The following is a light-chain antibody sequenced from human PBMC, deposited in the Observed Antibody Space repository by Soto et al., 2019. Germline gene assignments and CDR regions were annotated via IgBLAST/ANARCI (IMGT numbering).Light chain of an antibody. CDR1: TSDVGGHNF. CDR2: AVD. CDR3: SSYTRSSIWV. Sequence: QSALTQPASVSGSPGESITISCGGTTSDVGGHNFVSWFQQHPGKAPKMMIYAVDQRPSGVSIRFSGSKSGNTASLTISGLQTEDEADYYCSSYTRSSIWVFGGGTKVTVL. V-gene: IGLV2-14*01. J-gene: IGLJ3*02.